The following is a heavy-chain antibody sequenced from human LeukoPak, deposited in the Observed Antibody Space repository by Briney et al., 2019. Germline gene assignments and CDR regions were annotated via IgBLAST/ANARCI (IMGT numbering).Heavy chain of an antibody. CDR1: GFTFSSYA. J-gene: IGHJ4*02. CDR2: ISSSGDTI. CDR3: ARGGFWSAYYFDY. Sequence: GGSLRLSCAASGFTFSSYAMSWIRQAPGKGLEWVSCISSSGDTIYYADSVKGRFTTSRDNARNSLYLQMSTLRAEDTAVYYCARGGFWSAYYFDYWGQGTLVPVSS. V-gene: IGHV3-11*04. D-gene: IGHD3-3*01.